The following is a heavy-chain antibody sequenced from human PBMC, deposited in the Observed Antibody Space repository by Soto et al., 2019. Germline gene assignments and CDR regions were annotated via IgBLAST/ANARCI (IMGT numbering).Heavy chain of an antibody. J-gene: IGHJ4*02. CDR2: IFHDGTA. CDR3: ARLVYDTRLNYMYFDF. V-gene: IGHV4-4*01. D-gene: IGHD3-10*01. CDR1: GVSISSGNW. Sequence: LSLTCAVSGVSISSGNWWTWVRQTPQRGLECIGEIFHDGTANYYPSFERRVAISVDTSKNQFSLKLTSVTAADTAIYFCARLVYDTRLNYMYFDFWGQGALVTVSS.